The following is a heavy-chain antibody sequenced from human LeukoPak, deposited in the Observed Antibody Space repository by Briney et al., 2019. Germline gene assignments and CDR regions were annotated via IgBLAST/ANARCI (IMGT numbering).Heavy chain of an antibody. CDR2: INPSGGST. D-gene: IGHD3-10*01. Sequence: GASVKVSCKASGYTFTKYCMHWVRQAPGQGLEWMAIINPSGGSTTYAQKFQGRVTITRDTSASTAYMELSSLRSEDTAVYYCARDKVSGSYLNWFDPWGQGTLVTVSS. J-gene: IGHJ5*02. CDR1: GYTFTKYC. V-gene: IGHV1-46*01. CDR3: ARDKVSGSYLNWFDP.